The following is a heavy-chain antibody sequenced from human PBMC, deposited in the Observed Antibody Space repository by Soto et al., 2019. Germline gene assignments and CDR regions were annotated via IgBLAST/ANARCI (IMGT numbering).Heavy chain of an antibody. CDR2: FSGSGGNI. CDR3: AKDPPWTVGPLAMDV. J-gene: IGHJ6*02. CDR1: GFAFSTHA. V-gene: IGHV3-23*01. Sequence: PGGSLRLSCVASGFAFSTHAMSWVRQAPGKGLEWVSTFSGSGGNIYYAESVKGRLTISRDDSKNTLYLQMNSLRVEDTAVYYCAKDPPWTVGPLAMDVWAQGTTVTVSS. D-gene: IGHD1-26*01.